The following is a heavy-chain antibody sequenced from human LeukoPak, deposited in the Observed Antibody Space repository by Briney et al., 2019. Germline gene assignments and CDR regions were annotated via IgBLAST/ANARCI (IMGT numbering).Heavy chain of an antibody. CDR3: ASEYYGSGSYYNLAFDP. CDR1: GYTITDYY. D-gene: IGHD3-10*01. J-gene: IGHJ5*02. CDR2: INPNSGGT. V-gene: IGHV1-2*02. Sequence: GASVKVSCKASGYTITDYYIHWVRQAPGQGLEWMGWINPNSGGTNYAQKLQGRVTITADESTSTAYMELSSLRSEDTAVYYCASEYYGSGSYYNLAFDPWGQGTLVTVSS.